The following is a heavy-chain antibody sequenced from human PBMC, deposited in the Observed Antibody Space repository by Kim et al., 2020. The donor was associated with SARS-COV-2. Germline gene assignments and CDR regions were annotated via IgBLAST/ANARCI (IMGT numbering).Heavy chain of an antibody. V-gene: IGHV3-33*06. J-gene: IGHJ4*02. CDR2: IWHDGTEK. CDR3: AKWGGRGGTYYELDS. Sequence: GGSLRLSCVTSEFIFKNYAIHWVRQAPGKGLEWVAVIWHDGTEKYYADSVKGRFTISRDTSRNTLYLQMNSLSAEDTAVYFCAKWGGRGGTYYELDSWGQGTLVTVSS. D-gene: IGHD1-26*01. CDR1: EFIFKNYA.